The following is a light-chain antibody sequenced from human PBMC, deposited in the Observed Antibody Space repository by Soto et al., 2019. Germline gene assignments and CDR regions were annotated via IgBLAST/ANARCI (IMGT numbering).Light chain of an antibody. V-gene: IGLV1-47*01. CDR1: SSNIGSNY. CDR2: RNN. J-gene: IGLJ1*01. Sequence: QSVLTQPPSASGTPGQRVTISCSGSSSNIGSNYVYWYQQLPGTAPKLLIYRNNQRPSGVPDRFSGSKSGTSASLAISGLRSEDEADYYCCSYADSYTFVFGTGTKVTVL. CDR3: CSYADSYTFV.